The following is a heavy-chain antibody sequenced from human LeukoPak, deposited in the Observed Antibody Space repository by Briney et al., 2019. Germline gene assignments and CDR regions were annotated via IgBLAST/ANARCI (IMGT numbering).Heavy chain of an antibody. CDR2: IISISSHI. CDR1: GFTFSSYS. D-gene: IGHD2-2*01. Sequence: GGSLRLSCAASGFTFSSYSMNWVRQAPGKGMEWVASIISISSHIYYADSVKGRFTISRDNAKNSLYLQMNSLRVEDTAVYYCARTRAPSNGRVLYYMDVWGKGTTVTVSS. V-gene: IGHV3-21*01. J-gene: IGHJ6*03. CDR3: ARTRAPSNGRVLYYMDV.